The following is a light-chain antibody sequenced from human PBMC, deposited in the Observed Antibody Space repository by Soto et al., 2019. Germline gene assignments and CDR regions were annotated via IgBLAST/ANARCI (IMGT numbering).Light chain of an antibody. V-gene: IGKV4-1*01. Sequence: DIVMTQSPDSLAVSLGERATMNCKCSRSVLYKSNNKNHLAWYQQKPGQPPQLIIYRASTRESGVPERFSGSGSGTDFTLTISSLEAEDVAFYWCQQYFDVPFTFGGGTKVDIK. CDR3: QQYFDVPFT. J-gene: IGKJ4*01. CDR1: RSVLYKSNNKNH. CDR2: RAS.